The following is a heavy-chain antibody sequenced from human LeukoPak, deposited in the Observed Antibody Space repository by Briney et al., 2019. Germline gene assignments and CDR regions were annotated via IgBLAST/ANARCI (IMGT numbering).Heavy chain of an antibody. D-gene: IGHD1-26*01. CDR3: AKVLSGSYYLDAFDI. Sequence: GGSLRLSCAASGFTFSSYAMSWVRQAPGKGLEWVSAISGSGGSTYYADSVKGRFTISRDNSKNTLYLQMSSLRAEDTAVYYCAKVLSGSYYLDAFDIWGQGTMVTVSS. CDR1: GFTFSSYA. J-gene: IGHJ3*02. V-gene: IGHV3-23*01. CDR2: ISGSGGST.